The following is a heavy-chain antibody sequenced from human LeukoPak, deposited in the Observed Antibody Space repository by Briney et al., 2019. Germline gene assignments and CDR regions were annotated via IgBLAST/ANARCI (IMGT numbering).Heavy chain of an antibody. Sequence: AGGSLRLSCAASGFTFSSYAMSWVRQAPGKGLEWVSAISGSGGSTYFADSVKGRFTISRDNSKNTLYLQMNSLRAEDTAVYYCANQYQLPYNWFDPWGQGALVTVSS. V-gene: IGHV3-23*01. D-gene: IGHD2-2*01. CDR1: GFTFSSYA. J-gene: IGHJ5*02. CDR2: ISGSGGST. CDR3: ANQYQLPYNWFDP.